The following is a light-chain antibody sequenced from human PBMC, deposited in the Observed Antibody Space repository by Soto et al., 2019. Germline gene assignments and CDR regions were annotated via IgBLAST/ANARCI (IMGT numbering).Light chain of an antibody. CDR2: SNN. Sequence: QSLLRQPPFASWTPGHRVTISCSGSSSNIGSNTVNWYQQLPGTAPKLLIYSNNQRPSGVPDRFSGSKSGTSASLAISGLQSEDEADYYCAAWDDSLNASYVFGTGTKGTVL. CDR3: AAWDDSLNASYV. V-gene: IGLV1-44*01. J-gene: IGLJ1*01. CDR1: SSNIGSNT.